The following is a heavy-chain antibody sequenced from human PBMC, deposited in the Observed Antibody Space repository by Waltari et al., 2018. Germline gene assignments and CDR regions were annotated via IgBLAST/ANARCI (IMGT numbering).Heavy chain of an antibody. V-gene: IGHV3-53*01. CDR1: GFTVSSNY. Sequence: EVQLVESGGGLIQPGGSLRLSCAASGFTVSSNYMSWVRQAPGKGVEWVSVIYSGGSTYYAASVKGRFTISSDNSKNTLELQMNSLRAEDTAVYYCARDGGSGYYFDYWGQGTLVTVSS. D-gene: IGHD3-10*01. J-gene: IGHJ4*02. CDR2: IYSGGST. CDR3: ARDGGSGYYFDY.